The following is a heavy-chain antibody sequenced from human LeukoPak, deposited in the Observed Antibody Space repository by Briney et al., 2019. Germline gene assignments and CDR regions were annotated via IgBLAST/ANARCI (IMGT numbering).Heavy chain of an antibody. CDR1: GGSFSGYY. V-gene: IGHV4-34*01. D-gene: IGHD1-26*01. Sequence: SETLSLTCAVYGGSFSGYYWSWIRQPPGEGLEWIGEINHSGSTNYNPSLKSRVTISVDTSKNQFSLKLSSVTAADTAVYYCAREGGVDYWGQGTLVTVSS. CDR3: AREGGVDY. CDR2: INHSGST. J-gene: IGHJ4*02.